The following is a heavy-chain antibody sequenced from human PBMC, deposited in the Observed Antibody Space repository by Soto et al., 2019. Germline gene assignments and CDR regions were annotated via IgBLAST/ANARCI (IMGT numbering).Heavy chain of an antibody. CDR3: ARGGMITFGGVIVFRHWFDP. D-gene: IGHD3-16*02. CDR2: INHSGST. V-gene: IGHV4-34*01. CDR1: GGSFSGYY. Sequence: SETLSLTCAVYGGSFSGYYWSWIRQPPGKGLEWIGEINHSGSTNYNPSLKSRVTISVDTSKNQFSLKLSSVTAADTAVYYCARGGMITFGGVIVFRHWFDPWGQGTLVTVSS. J-gene: IGHJ5*02.